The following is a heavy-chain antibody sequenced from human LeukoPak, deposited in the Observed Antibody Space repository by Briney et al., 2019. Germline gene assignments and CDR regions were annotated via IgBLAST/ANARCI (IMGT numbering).Heavy chain of an antibody. Sequence: GGSLRLSCAGSGFTFSSYWMHWVRQGPGKGLVWVSRIYSDGSRTSYADSVKGRFTISGDNAKNTLYLQMNSLRAEDTAVYYSARSGRGGAFDIWGQGTMVTVSS. CDR1: GFTFSSYW. J-gene: IGHJ3*02. CDR3: ARSGRGGAFDI. V-gene: IGHV3-74*01. D-gene: IGHD1-26*01. CDR2: IYSDGSRT.